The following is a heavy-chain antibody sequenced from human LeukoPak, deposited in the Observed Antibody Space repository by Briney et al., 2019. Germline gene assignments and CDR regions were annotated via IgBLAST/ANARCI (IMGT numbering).Heavy chain of an antibody. D-gene: IGHD3-3*01. CDR2: IIPILGIA. Sequence: SVKVSCKASGGTFSSYAISWVRQAPGQGLEWMGRIIPILGIANYAQKFQGRVTITADKSTSTAYMELRSLRSEDTAVYYCVRGGYDFSSGYYPSRWGQGTLVTVSS. J-gene: IGHJ4*02. CDR1: GGTFSSYA. CDR3: VRGGYDFSSGYYPSR. V-gene: IGHV1-69*04.